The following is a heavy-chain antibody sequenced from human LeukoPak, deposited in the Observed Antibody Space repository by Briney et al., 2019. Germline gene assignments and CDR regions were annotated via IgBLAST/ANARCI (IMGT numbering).Heavy chain of an antibody. D-gene: IGHD2-2*01. J-gene: IGHJ6*03. CDR3: ARGRTGYQLLPTKKDYSYYYIDV. V-gene: IGHV3-74*01. CDR1: GFTFSSYW. Sequence: GGSLRLSCAASGFTFSSYWMHWVRQAPGKGLVWVSRIYSDGSSTSYADSVKGRFTISRDNAKNTLYLQMNSLRAEDTAVYYCARGRTGYQLLPTKKDYSYYYIDVWGKGTTVTVSS. CDR2: IYSDGSST.